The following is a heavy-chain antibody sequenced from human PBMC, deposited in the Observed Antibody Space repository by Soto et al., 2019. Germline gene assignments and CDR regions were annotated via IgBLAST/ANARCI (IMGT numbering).Heavy chain of an antibody. V-gene: IGHV3-30-3*01. CDR2: ISYDGSNK. D-gene: IGHD6-19*01. CDR3: ARGPIAVAGHFDS. J-gene: IGHJ4*02. Sequence: GGSLRLSCAASGFTFSSYDMHWVRQAPGKGLEWVAVISYDGSNKYYADSVQGRFTISRDNSKNTLFLQMNSLRTEDTAVYYCARGPIAVAGHFDSWGQGTLVTVSS. CDR1: GFTFSSYD.